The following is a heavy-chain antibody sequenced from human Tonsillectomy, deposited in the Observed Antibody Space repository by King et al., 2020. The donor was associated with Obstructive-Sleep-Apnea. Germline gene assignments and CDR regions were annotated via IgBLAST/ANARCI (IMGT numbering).Heavy chain of an antibody. Sequence: QLQESGPGLVKPSGTLSLTCAVSGGSISSGNWWTWVRQPPGKGPEWIGEIYHSGSTNYNPSLKSRVAISVDRSKNRFSLKLTSVTAADTAVYYCARSPTLEAAGMALGYWGQGTLVTVSS. CDR1: GGSISSGNW. J-gene: IGHJ4*02. CDR2: IYHSGST. CDR3: ARSPTLEAAGMALGY. D-gene: IGHD6-13*01. V-gene: IGHV4-4*02.